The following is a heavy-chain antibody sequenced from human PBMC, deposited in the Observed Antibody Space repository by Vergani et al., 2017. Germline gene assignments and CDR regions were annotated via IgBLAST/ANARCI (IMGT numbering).Heavy chain of an antibody. V-gene: IGHV2-5*02. CDR3: ADSSGYYDFWSGYPNEYYYDYMDV. J-gene: IGHJ6*03. CDR1: GFSLSTSGVG. D-gene: IGHD3-3*01. Sequence: QITLKESGPTLVKPTQTLTLTCTFSGFSLSTSGVGVGWIRQPPGKALEWLALIYWDDDKRYSPSRKSRLNITKDASKNPVVLTMTNTDPVDTATYYCADSSGYYDFWSGYPNEYYYDYMDVWGKGTTVTVSS. CDR2: IYWDDDK.